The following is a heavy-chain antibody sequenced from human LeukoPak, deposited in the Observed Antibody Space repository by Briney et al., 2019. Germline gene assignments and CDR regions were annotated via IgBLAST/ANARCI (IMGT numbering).Heavy chain of an antibody. V-gene: IGHV3-48*02. D-gene: IGHD4-17*01. Sequence: PGGSLRLSCAASGFTFSSYNMNWVRQAPGKGLEWVSYITSSSSTIYYADSVKGRFTISRDNAKNSLFLQMSSLRDEDTAVYYCARDMYYGDYEFDYWGQGTLVTVSS. CDR3: ARDMYYGDYEFDY. J-gene: IGHJ4*02. CDR2: ITSSSSTI. CDR1: GFTFSSYN.